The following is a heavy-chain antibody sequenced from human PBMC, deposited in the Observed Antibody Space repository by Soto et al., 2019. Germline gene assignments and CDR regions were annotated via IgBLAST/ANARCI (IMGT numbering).Heavy chain of an antibody. CDR3: ARVTPGNNLYYFSGLDF. V-gene: IGHV3-30-3*01. CDR1: GFTFDTYG. J-gene: IGHJ6*02. D-gene: IGHD1-1*01. CDR2: ISYEGSNT. Sequence: GGSLRLSCVASGFTFDTYGIHWVRQAPGKGLQWVALISYEGSNTYYADSVRGRFTISRDNSKNTLYLQMNTLRPEDTGLYYCARVTPGNNLYYFSGLDFWGQGTSVTVSS.